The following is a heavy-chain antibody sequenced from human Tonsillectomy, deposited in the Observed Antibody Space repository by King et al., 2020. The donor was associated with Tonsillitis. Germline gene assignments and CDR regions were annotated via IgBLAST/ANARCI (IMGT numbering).Heavy chain of an antibody. D-gene: IGHD2-15*01. V-gene: IGHV4-34*01. CDR1: GGSFSGYY. CDR2: INHSGST. J-gene: IGHJ6*02. Sequence: VQLQQWGAGLLKPSETLSLTCAVYGGSFSGYYWSWIRQPPGKGLEWIGEINHSGSTNYNPSLKSRVTISVDTPKNQLSLKLSSVTAADTAVYYCAGLWVAAGYYYYGMDVWGQGTTVTVSS. CDR3: AGLWVAAGYYYYGMDV.